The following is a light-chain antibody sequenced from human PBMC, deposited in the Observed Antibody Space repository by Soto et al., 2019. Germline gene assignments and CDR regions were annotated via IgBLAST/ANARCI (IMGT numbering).Light chain of an antibody. CDR1: NIGSKS. Sequence: SYELTQPPSVSVAPGKTARITCGGNNIGSKSVHWYQQKPGQAPVLVIYYDSDRPSGIPERFSGSNSGNTATLTISRVEAXXXXXXYXQVWDSSSDHPWVFGGGTKLTV. V-gene: IGLV3-21*04. CDR2: YDS. J-gene: IGLJ3*02. CDR3: QVWDSSSDHPWV.